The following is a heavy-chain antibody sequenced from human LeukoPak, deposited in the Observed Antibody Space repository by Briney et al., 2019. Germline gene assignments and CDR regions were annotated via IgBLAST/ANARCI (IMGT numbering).Heavy chain of an antibody. Sequence: GGSLRLSCAASGFTFSSYDMHWVRQATGKSLEWVSAIGTAGDTYYPGSVKGRFTISRENAKNSLYLQMNSLRAGDTAVYYCARVVSDSSGYPYFDYWGQGTLVTVSS. V-gene: IGHV3-13*01. CDR1: GFTFSSYD. J-gene: IGHJ4*02. CDR3: ARVVSDSSGYPYFDY. D-gene: IGHD3-22*01. CDR2: IGTAGDT.